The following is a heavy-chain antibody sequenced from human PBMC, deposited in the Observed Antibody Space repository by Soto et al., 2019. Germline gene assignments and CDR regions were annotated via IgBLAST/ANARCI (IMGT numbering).Heavy chain of an antibody. CDR2: ILYTGNT. V-gene: IGHV4-59*01. Sequence: QVQLQESGPGPVKPSETLALTCTVSGASISSFYWSWIRQPPGQGLEWLGYILYTGNTNYNPSLNRRVTMSVDTSKNQVSLRLSAVAAADSAVYFCARAAYGSGSYYAPHYYYAMDVWGQGTTVTVSS. J-gene: IGHJ6*02. CDR3: ARAAYGSGSYYAPHYYYAMDV. CDR1: GASISSFY. D-gene: IGHD3-10*01.